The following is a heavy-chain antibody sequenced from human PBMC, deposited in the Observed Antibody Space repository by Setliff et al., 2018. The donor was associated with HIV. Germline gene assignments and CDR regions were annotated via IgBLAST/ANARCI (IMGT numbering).Heavy chain of an antibody. CDR3: AKGHSSGWIASRYYFDY. J-gene: IGHJ4*02. CDR1: DFTFREHA. CDR2: YLWDGGRI. V-gene: IGHV3-9*03. Sequence: PGGSLRLSCAASDFTFREHAMHWVRQRPGQGLEWVAGYLWDGGRIGYADSVKGRFTVSRDNAKNSLYLQMNSLRAEDMALYYCAKGHSSGWIASRYYFDYWGQGTLVT. D-gene: IGHD6-19*01.